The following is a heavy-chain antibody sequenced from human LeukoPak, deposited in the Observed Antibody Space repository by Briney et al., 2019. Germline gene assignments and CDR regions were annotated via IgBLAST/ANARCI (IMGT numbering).Heavy chain of an antibody. J-gene: IGHJ4*02. CDR3: AGLYGSGSYYGY. V-gene: IGHV4-34*01. CDR2: INHSGST. Sequence: SETLSLTCAVYGGSFSGYYWSWIRQPPGKGLEWIGEINHSGSTNHNPSLKSRVTISVDTSKNQFSLKLSSVTAADTAVYYCAGLYGSGSYYGYWGQGTLVTVSS. CDR1: GGSFSGYY. D-gene: IGHD3-10*01.